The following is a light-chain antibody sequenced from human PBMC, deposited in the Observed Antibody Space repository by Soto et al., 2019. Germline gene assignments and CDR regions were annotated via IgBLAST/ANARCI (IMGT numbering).Light chain of an antibody. CDR3: TSYGGSNNYV. CDR2: EVS. Sequence: QSVLTQPPSASGSPGQSVTISCTGTSSDVGGYDYVSWYQQHPGKATQLMIYEVSKRPSGVPDRFSGSKSGSTASLTVSGLQAEDEADYYCTSYGGSNNYVFGTGTKVTVL. V-gene: IGLV2-8*01. CDR1: SSDVGGYDY. J-gene: IGLJ1*01.